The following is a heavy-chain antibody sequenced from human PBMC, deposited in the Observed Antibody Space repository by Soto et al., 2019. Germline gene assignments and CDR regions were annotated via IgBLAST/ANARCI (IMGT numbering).Heavy chain of an antibody. J-gene: IGHJ6*02. CDR1: GYTFTSYD. D-gene: IGHD3-16*02. CDR2: MNPNSGIT. CDR3: ARYRDYYHVTDV. Sequence: ASVKVSCKASGYTFTSYDIHWVRQATGQGLEWMGWMNPNSGITEFAQKFQGRVTMTRTTSTTTAYMELSSLRSDDTAVYYCARYRDYYHVTDVSGQMTTAPVS. V-gene: IGHV1-8*01.